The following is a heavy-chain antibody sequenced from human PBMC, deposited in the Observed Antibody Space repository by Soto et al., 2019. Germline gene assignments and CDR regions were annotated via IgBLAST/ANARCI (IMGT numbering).Heavy chain of an antibody. V-gene: IGHV3-30-3*01. CDR1: GFTFSSYA. CDR3: AVPPIAVAGTP. Sequence: SLRLSCAASGFTFSSYAMHWVRQAPGKGLEWVAVISYDGSNKYYADSVKGRFTISRDNSKNTLYLQMNSLRAEDTAVYYCAVPPIAVAGTPWGQGTLVTVSS. CDR2: ISYDGSNK. D-gene: IGHD6-19*01. J-gene: IGHJ4*02.